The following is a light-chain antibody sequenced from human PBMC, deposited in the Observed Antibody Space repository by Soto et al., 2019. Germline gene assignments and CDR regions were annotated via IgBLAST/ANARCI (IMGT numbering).Light chain of an antibody. CDR2: GAS. V-gene: IGKV3-20*01. Sequence: EIVLTQSPGSLSLSPGERATLSCRASQSVDSSFFAWYQQKPGQAPRLLIYGASNRATGIPDRFSGSGSRPDFTLTISRLEPEDFAVYYCQQYVSSGTFGQGTKVEIK. CDR3: QQYVSSGT. CDR1: QSVDSSF. J-gene: IGKJ1*01.